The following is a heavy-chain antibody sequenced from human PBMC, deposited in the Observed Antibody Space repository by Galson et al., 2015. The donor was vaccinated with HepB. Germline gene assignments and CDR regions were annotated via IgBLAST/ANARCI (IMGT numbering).Heavy chain of an antibody. D-gene: IGHD3-10*01. J-gene: IGHJ4*02. CDR2: ISSNGGPT. Sequence: SLRLSCAVSGFSFSDYAMHWVRQAPGKGLEYVSSISSNGGPTYYADSVKGRSTISRDNSKNTLYLQMSSLRPEDTAVYYCVKDRFVDYWGQGTLSPSPQ. V-gene: IGHV3-64D*06. CDR3: VKDRFVDY. CDR1: GFSFSDYA.